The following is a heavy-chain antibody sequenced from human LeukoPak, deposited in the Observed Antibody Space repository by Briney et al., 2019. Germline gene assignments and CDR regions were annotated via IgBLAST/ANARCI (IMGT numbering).Heavy chain of an antibody. J-gene: IGHJ4*02. CDR2: FDPEDGET. Sequence: ASVKVSCKVSGYTLTELSMHWVRQAPGKGLEWMGGFDPEDGETTYAQKFQGRVTVTEDTSTDTAYMELSSLRSEDTAVYYCATAPPYFDYWGQGTLVTVSS. CDR3: ATAPPYFDY. CDR1: GYTLTELS. V-gene: IGHV1-24*01.